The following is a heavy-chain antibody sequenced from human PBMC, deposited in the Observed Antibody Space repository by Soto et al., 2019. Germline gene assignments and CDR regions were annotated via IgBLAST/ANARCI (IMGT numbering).Heavy chain of an antibody. CDR2: IYPGDSDT. J-gene: IGHJ3*01. Sequence: ESLKISCKGSGYRFTNYWIGWVRQMPGKGLEWMGIIYPGDSDTRYSPSFQGQVTISADKSINTAYLQWSSLKASDTAMYYCTRDLDYGGNSDSIDVWGQGTMVTVSS. V-gene: IGHV5-51*01. CDR1: GYRFTNYW. D-gene: IGHD4-17*01. CDR3: TRDLDYGGNSDSIDV.